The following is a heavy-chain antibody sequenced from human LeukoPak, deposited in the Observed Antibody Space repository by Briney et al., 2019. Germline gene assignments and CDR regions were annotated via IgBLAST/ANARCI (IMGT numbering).Heavy chain of an antibody. CDR1: GFTVSSNY. J-gene: IGHJ6*03. CDR3: ARANIVVVPGAKTYYYYYMDA. D-gene: IGHD2-2*01. CDR2: IYSGGST. Sequence: GGSLRLSCAASGFTVSSNYMSWVRQAPGKGLEWVSIIYSGGSTYYADSVEGRFTISRDNSKNTLSLQMNSLRVEDTAVYYCARANIVVVPGAKTYYYYYMDAWGIGTTVTVSS. V-gene: IGHV3-53*01.